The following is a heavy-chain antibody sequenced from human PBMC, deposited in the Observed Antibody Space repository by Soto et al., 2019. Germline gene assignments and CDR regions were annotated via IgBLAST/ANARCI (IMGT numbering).Heavy chain of an antibody. D-gene: IGHD3-9*01. CDR3: PTDGAVLTGSRSPLEYDAFDI. Sequence: EVQLLESGGGLVQPGGSLRLSCAASGFTFSSYAMSWVRQAPGKGLEWVSAISGSGGSTYYADSVKGRFTISRDNSKKSLYRQMNSLRAEDTSVYYCPTDGAVLTGSRSPLEYDAFDIWGQGTMVTVSS. J-gene: IGHJ3*02. V-gene: IGHV3-23*01. CDR2: ISGSGGST. CDR1: GFTFSSYA.